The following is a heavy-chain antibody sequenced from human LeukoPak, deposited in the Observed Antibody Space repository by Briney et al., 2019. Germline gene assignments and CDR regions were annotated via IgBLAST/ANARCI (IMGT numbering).Heavy chain of an antibody. CDR3: AREKRITMVRGSRFDP. V-gene: IGHV4-39*07. D-gene: IGHD3-10*01. Sequence: SETLSLTCTVSGGSISSTSYYWGWIRQPPGKGLEWIGSIYYSWDTYYNPSLKSRVTISVDTSKNQFSLKLSSVTAADTAVYYCAREKRITMVRGSRFDPWGQGTLVTVSS. CDR1: GGSISSTSYY. CDR2: IYYSWDT. J-gene: IGHJ5*02.